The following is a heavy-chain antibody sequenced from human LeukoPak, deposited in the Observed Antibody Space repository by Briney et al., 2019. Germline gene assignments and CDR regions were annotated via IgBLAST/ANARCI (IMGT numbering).Heavy chain of an antibody. CDR2: INAGNGNT. CDR3: ARGAGITIFGVAPYGMDV. J-gene: IGHJ6*02. Sequence: ASVKVSCKASGYTFTSYGISWVRQAPGQGLEWMGWINAGNGNTKYSQKFQGRVTITRDTSASTAYMELSSLRSEDTAVYYCARGAGITIFGVAPYGMDVWGQGTTVTVSS. D-gene: IGHD3-3*01. CDR1: GYTFTSYG. V-gene: IGHV1-3*01.